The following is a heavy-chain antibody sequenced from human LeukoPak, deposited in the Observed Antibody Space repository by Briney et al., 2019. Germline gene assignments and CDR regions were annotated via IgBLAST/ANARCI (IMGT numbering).Heavy chain of an antibody. V-gene: IGHV3-30*18. J-gene: IGHJ6*02. D-gene: IGHD2-2*01. CDR1: GFTFSGYG. CDR3: AKDLLGYCSSTSCSRYYGMDV. Sequence: PGGSLRLSCAASGFTFSGYGMHWVRQAPGKGLEWVAVISYDGSNKYYADSVKGRFTISRDNSKNTLYLQMNSLRAEDTAVYYCAKDLLGYCSSTSCSRYYGMDVWGQGTTVTVSS. CDR2: ISYDGSNK.